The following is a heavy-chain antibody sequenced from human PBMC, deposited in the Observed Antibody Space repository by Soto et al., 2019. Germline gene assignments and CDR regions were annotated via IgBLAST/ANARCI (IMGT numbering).Heavy chain of an antibody. J-gene: IGHJ4*02. CDR2: INTGNGYT. CDR1: GYTFTSYP. D-gene: IGHD6-13*01. V-gene: IGHV1-3*04. Sequence: ASVKVSCKASGYTFTSYPVHWVRQAPGQRLEWMGWINTGNGYTKYSQKFQGRVSITRDKSTSTAYMELRSLRSDDTAVYYCARDRGYSSDYWGQGTLVTVSS. CDR3: ARDRGYSSDY.